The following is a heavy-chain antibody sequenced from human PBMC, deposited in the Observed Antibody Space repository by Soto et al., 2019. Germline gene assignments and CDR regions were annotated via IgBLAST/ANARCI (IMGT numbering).Heavy chain of an antibody. CDR3: ARDGIAARKNYYYGMDV. CDR1: GGTFSSYA. CDR2: IIPIFGTA. J-gene: IGHJ6*02. V-gene: IGHV1-69*01. Sequence: QVQLVQSGAEVQKPGSSVKVSCKASGGTFSSYAISWVRQAPGQGLEWMGGIIPIFGTANYAQKFQGRVTITADESTSTAYMELSSLRSEDTAVYYCARDGIAARKNYYYGMDVWGQGTTVTVSS. D-gene: IGHD6-6*01.